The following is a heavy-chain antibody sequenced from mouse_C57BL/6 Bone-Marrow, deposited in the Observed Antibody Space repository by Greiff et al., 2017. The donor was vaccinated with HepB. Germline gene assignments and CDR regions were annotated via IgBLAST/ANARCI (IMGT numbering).Heavy chain of an antibody. CDR3: ARCYGSSYGFAY. CDR1: GYTFTSYW. V-gene: IGHV1-55*01. Sequence: QVQLQQPGAELVKPGASVKMSCKASGYTFTSYWITWVKQRPGQGLEWIGDIYPGSGSTNYNEKFKSKATLTVDTSSSTAYLQLSSLTSEDSAVYYCARCYGSSYGFAYWGQGTLVTVSA. CDR2: IYPGSGST. D-gene: IGHD1-1*01. J-gene: IGHJ3*01.